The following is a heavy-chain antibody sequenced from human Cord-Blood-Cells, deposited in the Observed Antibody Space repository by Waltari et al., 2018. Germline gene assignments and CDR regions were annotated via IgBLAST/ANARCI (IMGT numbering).Heavy chain of an antibody. D-gene: IGHD2-2*01. CDR2: INHSGST. J-gene: IGHJ6*02. V-gene: IGHV4-34*01. Sequence: QVQLQQWGAGLLKPSETLSLTCAVYGGSFSGYYWSWMRQPPGKGLEWIGEINHSGSTTSNLSLNSRVTISVDTSKNQFSLKLSSVTAADTAVYYCARGWRYCSSTSCYYYYGMDVWGQGTTVTVSS. CDR1: GGSFSGYY. CDR3: ARGWRYCSSTSCYYYYGMDV.